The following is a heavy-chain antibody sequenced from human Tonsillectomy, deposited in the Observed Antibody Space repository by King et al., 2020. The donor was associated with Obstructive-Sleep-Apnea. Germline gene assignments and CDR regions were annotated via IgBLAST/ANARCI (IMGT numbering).Heavy chain of an antibody. V-gene: IGHV3-23*04. Sequence: VQLVESGGGLAQPGGSLRLSCAASGFTFINHVMAWVRQAPGKGLEWVSSISGSGAYSYHADSVKGRFTISRDNSKNTVYLQMKSLRDEDTAVYYCAKDLYSGYAEGGLRGGSFDHWGQGTLVAVSS. CDR3: AKDLYSGYAEGGLRGGSFDH. J-gene: IGHJ4*02. CDR1: GFTFINHV. D-gene: IGHD3-10*01. CDR2: ISGSGAYS.